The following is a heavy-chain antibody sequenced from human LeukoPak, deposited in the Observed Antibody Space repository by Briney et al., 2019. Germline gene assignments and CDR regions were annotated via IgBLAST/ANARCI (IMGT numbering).Heavy chain of an antibody. CDR1: GGSFSGYY. CDR3: ARDRMEVVPAALSSFFDY. J-gene: IGHJ4*02. CDR2: INHSGST. Sequence: KPSETLSLTCAVYGGSFSGYYWSWIRQPPGKGLEWIGEINHSGSTNYNPSLKSRVTISVDTSKNQFSLKLSSVTAADTAVYYCARDRMEVVPAALSSFFDYWGQGTLVTVSS. V-gene: IGHV4-34*01. D-gene: IGHD2-2*01.